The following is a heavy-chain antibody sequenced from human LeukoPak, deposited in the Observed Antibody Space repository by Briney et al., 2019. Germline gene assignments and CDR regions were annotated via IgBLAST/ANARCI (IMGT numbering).Heavy chain of an antibody. D-gene: IGHD3-22*01. CDR2: ISYSGST. CDR1: RSPISGYY. V-gene: IGHV4-59*12. J-gene: IGHJ4*02. Sequence: SETLSLTCDVSRSPISGYYWSWIRQSPGKGLEWIGYISYSGSTNYNPSLKSRVTISVDTSKNQFSLKLSSVTAADTAVYYCATAGSGYPSWGQGTLVTVSS. CDR3: ATAGSGYPS.